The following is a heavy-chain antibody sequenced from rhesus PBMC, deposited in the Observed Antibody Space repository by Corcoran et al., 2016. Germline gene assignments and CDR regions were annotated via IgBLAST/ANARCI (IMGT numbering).Heavy chain of an antibody. CDR3: ARDRGYSNYGDY. V-gene: IGHV4S7*01. CDR1: GGSISGYYL. J-gene: IGHJ4*01. CDR2: IYGGSGST. Sequence: QVQLQESGPGVVKPSETLSLTCAVSGGSISGYYLWSWIRQPPGKGLEWIGYIYGGSGSTSYNPSLKSRVIISIDPSKNQFSLKLSSVTAADTAVYYCARDRGYSNYGDYWGQGVLVTVSS. D-gene: IGHD4-23*01.